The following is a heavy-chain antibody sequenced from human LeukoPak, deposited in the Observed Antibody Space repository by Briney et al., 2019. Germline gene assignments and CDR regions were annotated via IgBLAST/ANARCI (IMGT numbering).Heavy chain of an antibody. CDR1: GFTFSNAW. V-gene: IGHV3-15*01. CDR2: IKSNTDGSTT. Sequence: PGGSLRLSCAASGFTFSNAWMSWVRQAPGGGLEWDGRIKSNTDGSTTDYASPVNGSFTISRDDSKNTLYLQMNSLKTEDTAVYYCTTEGPSSSDAFDIWGQGTMVTVSS. D-gene: IGHD6-13*01. CDR3: TTEGPSSSDAFDI. J-gene: IGHJ3*02.